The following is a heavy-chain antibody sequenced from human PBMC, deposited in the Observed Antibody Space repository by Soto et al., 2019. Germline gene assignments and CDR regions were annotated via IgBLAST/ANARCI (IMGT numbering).Heavy chain of an antibody. CDR2: IWYDGSNK. CDR3: AGSPPGVAGRYYFDY. J-gene: IGHJ4*02. D-gene: IGHD6-6*01. Sequence: QVQLVESGGGVVQPGRSLRLSCAASGFAFSNYGMHWVGQTPGKGLEWVALIWYDGSNKYYADSVKGRFTISRDNSNNTLYLQMHILRGEDTAVYFCAGSPPGVAGRYYFDYWGQGTLVTVSS. V-gene: IGHV3-33*01. CDR1: GFAFSNYG.